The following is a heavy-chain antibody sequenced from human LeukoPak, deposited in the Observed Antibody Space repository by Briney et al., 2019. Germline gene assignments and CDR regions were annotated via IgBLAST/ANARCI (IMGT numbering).Heavy chain of an antibody. CDR1: GGTFSSYA. Sequence: SVKVSCKASGGTFSSYAISWVRQAPGQGLEWMGGIIPIFGTANYAQKFQGRVTITADESTSTAYMELSSLRSEDTAVYYCARVASVRSAFDIWGQGTMVTVSS. V-gene: IGHV1-69*13. CDR3: ARVASVRSAFDI. D-gene: IGHD3-16*01. CDR2: IIPIFGTA. J-gene: IGHJ3*02.